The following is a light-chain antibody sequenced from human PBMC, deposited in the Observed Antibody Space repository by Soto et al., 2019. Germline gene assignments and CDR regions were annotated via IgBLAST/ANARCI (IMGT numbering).Light chain of an antibody. Sequence: DIQLTQSPSSLSASVGERVTITCRASQSISSSLNWYQQKPGKAPKVLIYAASSLQTGVPSRFSGSGSGTLFTLTIISLQPEDFATYYCQQSYSTPLTFGGGTKVHI. CDR3: QQSYSTPLT. V-gene: IGKV1-39*01. CDR1: QSISSS. J-gene: IGKJ4*01. CDR2: AAS.